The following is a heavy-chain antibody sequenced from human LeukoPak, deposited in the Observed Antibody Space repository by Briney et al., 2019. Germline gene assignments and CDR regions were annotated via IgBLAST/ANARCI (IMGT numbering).Heavy chain of an antibody. J-gene: IGHJ4*02. D-gene: IGHD1-1*01. CDR1: GFTFSNFW. CDR3: ARGDDFSGDH. V-gene: IGHV3-7*04. Sequence: GGSLRLSCAPSGFTFSNFWMSWVRQAPGRGLEWVAHIHPEGNEKYHVESVKGRFTISRDNARNLLFLQMNGLRVEDTAVYYCARGDDFSGDHWGQGTLVTVSS. CDR2: IHPEGNEK.